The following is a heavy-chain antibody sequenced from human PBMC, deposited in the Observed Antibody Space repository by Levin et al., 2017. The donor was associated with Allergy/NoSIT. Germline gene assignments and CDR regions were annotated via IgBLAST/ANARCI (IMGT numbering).Heavy chain of an antibody. CDR2: IYHSGST. CDR1: GGSISSSNW. CDR3: ARELGEGSGSYYINYYGMDV. Sequence: SQTLSLTCAVSGGSISSSNWWSWVRQPPGKGLEWIGEIYHSGSTNYNPSLKSRVTISVDKSKNQFSLKLSSVTAADTAVYYCARELGEGSGSYYINYYGMDVWGQGTTVTVSS. V-gene: IGHV4-4*02. D-gene: IGHD3-10*01. J-gene: IGHJ6*02.